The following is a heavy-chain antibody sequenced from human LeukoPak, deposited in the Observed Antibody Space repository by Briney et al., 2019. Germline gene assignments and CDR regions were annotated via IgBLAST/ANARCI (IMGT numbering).Heavy chain of an antibody. CDR2: IYTSGST. J-gene: IGHJ5*02. D-gene: IGHD3-10*01. Sequence: PSETLSLTCTVSGGSISSGSYYWSWIRQPAGKGLEWIGRIYTSGSTNYNPSLKSRVTISVDTSKNQFSLKLSSVTAADMAVYYCARNFGPSGFDPWGQGTLVTVSS. CDR3: ARNFGPSGFDP. V-gene: IGHV4-61*02. CDR1: GGSISSGSYY.